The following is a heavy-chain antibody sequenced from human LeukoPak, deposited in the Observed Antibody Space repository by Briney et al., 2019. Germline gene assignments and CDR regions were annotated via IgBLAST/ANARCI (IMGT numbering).Heavy chain of an antibody. J-gene: IGHJ6*03. CDR3: ARFSYYYYYMDV. CDR1: GGSISSSSYY. V-gene: IGHV4-39*01. Sequence: SETLSLTCIVSGGSISSSSYYWGWIRQPPGKELEWIGSIYYSGSTYYNPSLKSRVTISVDTSKIQFSLKLSSVTAADTAVYYCARFSYYYYYMDVWGKGTPVTVSS. CDR2: IYYSGST.